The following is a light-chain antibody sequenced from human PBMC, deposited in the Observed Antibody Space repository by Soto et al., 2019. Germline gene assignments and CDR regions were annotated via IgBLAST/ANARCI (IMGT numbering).Light chain of an antibody. V-gene: IGLV1-47*01. J-gene: IGLJ2*01. Sequence: QSVLTQPPSASGTPGQRVTVSCSGSSSPIGSNNVAWYKKLAGSAPKLLIYENDQRPSGVPDRFSGSKSGTSASLAISGLRPEDEATYYCSTWDDSLSSVLFGGGTKLTVL. CDR2: END. CDR1: SSPIGSNN. CDR3: STWDDSLSSVL.